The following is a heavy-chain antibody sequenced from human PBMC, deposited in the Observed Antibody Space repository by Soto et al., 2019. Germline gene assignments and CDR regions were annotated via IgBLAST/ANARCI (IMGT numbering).Heavy chain of an antibody. Sequence: QVQLQQWGAGLLKPSETLSLTCAVYGGSFSGYYWSWIRQPPGKGLEWIGEINHSGSTNYNPSLKSRVTISVDTSKNQFSLQLSSVTAADTAVYYCARGLWDVDAFDIWGQGTMVTVSS. CDR1: GGSFSGYY. V-gene: IGHV4-34*01. CDR3: ARGLWDVDAFDI. J-gene: IGHJ3*02. D-gene: IGHD3-16*01. CDR2: INHSGST.